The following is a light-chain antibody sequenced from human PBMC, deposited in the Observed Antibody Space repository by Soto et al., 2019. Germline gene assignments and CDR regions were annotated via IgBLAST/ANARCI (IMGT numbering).Light chain of an antibody. Sequence: DVVMTQSPLSLPVIPGEPASISCRSSQTLLHSNGHNYLDWYLQKPGQSPQLLIYLGSNRASGVPDRCSGSGSGTEFTLKISRVEAEDVGIYCCMQTLQTPPWTFGQGTKVEIK. CDR1: QTLLHSNGHNY. CDR3: MQTLQTPPWT. CDR2: LGS. V-gene: IGKV2-28*01. J-gene: IGKJ1*01.